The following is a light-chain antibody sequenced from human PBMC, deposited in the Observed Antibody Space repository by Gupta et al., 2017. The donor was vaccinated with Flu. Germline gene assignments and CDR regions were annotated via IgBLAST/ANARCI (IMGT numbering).Light chain of an antibody. Sequence: DNVLTQSPGTLSLSPGERATLSCRASQSVSSSYLAWYQQKPGQAPRLLIFGASSRATGIPDRFSGSGSGTDFTLTISRLEPEDFAVYYCQQDGSSLRTFGQGTKVEIK. CDR2: GAS. CDR1: QSVSSSY. J-gene: IGKJ1*01. CDR3: QQDGSSLRT. V-gene: IGKV3-20*01.